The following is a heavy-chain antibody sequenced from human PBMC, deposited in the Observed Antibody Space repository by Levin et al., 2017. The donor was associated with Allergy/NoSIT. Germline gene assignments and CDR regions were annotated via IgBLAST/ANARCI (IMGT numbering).Heavy chain of an antibody. CDR3: ARLFGEYYYDHFYGMDV. CDR1: GGSISSGGYY. V-gene: IGHV4-31*03. D-gene: IGHD3-22*01. CDR2: IYYSGST. Sequence: LRLSCTVSGGSISSGGYYWSWIRQHPGKGLEWIGYIYYSGSTYYNPSLKSRVTISVDTSKNQFSLKLSSVTAADTAVYYCARLFGEYYYDHFYGMDVWGQGTTVTVSS. J-gene: IGHJ6*02.